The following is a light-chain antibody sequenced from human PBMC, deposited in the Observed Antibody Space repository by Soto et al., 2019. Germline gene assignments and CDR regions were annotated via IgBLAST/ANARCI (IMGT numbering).Light chain of an antibody. CDR2: DAS. CDR1: QDISNY. CDR3: QQYDNLPPFT. J-gene: IGKJ3*01. Sequence: DIQMTQSPSSLSASVGDRVTITCQASQDISNYLNWYQQKPGKAPKLVIYDASNLETGVPPRFSGSGSGTDFTFTISTLQPEDIATYYCQQYDNLPPFTFGPGTKVAIK. V-gene: IGKV1-33*01.